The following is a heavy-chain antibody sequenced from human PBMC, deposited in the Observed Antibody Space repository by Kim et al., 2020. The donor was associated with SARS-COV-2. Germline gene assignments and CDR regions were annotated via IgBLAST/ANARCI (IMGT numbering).Heavy chain of an antibody. CDR3: ARDHGSNHPGHFDY. V-gene: IGHV3-21*01. J-gene: IGHJ4*02. D-gene: IGHD2-2*01. CDR2: ISSGGDYM. Sequence: GGSLRLSCAASGFTFSSFAMTWVRQAPGKGLEWVSLISSGGDYMYYADSLKGRFTISRDNAKNSVFLQMNSLRAEDTAVYYCARDHGSNHPGHFDYWGQGILVTVYS. CDR1: GFTFSSFA.